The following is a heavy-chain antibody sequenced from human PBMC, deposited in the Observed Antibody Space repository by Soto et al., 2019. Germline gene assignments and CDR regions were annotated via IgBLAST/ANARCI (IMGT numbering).Heavy chain of an antibody. CDR1: GGSISSGGYY. Sequence: PSETLSLTCTVSGGSISSGGYYWSWIRQHPGKGLEWIGYIYYSGSTYYNPSLKSRVTISVDTSKNQFSLKLSSVTAADTAVYYCARTASYCSGGSYYDVPFDYFDYWGQGTLVTVSS. V-gene: IGHV4-31*03. CDR3: ARTASYCSGGSYYDVPFDYFDY. J-gene: IGHJ4*02. CDR2: IYYSGST. D-gene: IGHD2-15*01.